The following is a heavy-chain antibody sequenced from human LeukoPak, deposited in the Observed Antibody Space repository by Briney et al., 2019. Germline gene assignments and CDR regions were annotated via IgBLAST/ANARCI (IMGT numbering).Heavy chain of an antibody. V-gene: IGHV1-69*13. CDR1: GGTFSSYA. J-gene: IGHJ4*02. D-gene: IGHD3-9*01. Sequence: SVKVSCKASGGTFSSYAISWVRQAPGQGLEWMGGIIPIFGTANYAQKFQGRVTITADESTSTAYMELSSLRSEDTAVYYCARTKADRHYDILTSIDYWGQGTLVTVSS. CDR3: ARTKADRHYDILTSIDY. CDR2: IIPIFGTA.